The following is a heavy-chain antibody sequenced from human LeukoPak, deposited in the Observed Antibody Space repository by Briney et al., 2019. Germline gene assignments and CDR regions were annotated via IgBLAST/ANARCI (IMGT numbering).Heavy chain of an antibody. V-gene: IGHV4-30-2*01. CDR1: GGSISRGGYY. Sequence: SETLSLTCTVSGGSISRGGYYWSWIRQPPGKGLEWIGYIYHSGSTYYNPSLKSRVTISVDRSKNQFSLKLSSVTAADTAVYYCARDPDTAMASGAFDYWGQGTLVTVSS. CDR3: ARDPDTAMASGAFDY. CDR2: IYHSGST. J-gene: IGHJ4*02. D-gene: IGHD5-18*01.